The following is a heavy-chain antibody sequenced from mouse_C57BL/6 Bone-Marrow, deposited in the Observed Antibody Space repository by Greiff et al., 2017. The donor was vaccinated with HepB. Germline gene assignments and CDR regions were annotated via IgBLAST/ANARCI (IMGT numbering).Heavy chain of an antibody. CDR2: INPSSGYT. Sequence: QVQLQQSGAELAKPGASVKLSCKASGYTFTSYWMHWVKQRPGQGLEWIGYINPSSGYTKYNQKFKDKATLTADKSSSTAYMQLSSRTYEDSAVYDCGGVARAERTFDYWGQGTTLTVSS. CDR1: GYTFTSYW. V-gene: IGHV1-7*01. D-gene: IGHD3-1*01. CDR3: GGVARAERTFDY. J-gene: IGHJ2*01.